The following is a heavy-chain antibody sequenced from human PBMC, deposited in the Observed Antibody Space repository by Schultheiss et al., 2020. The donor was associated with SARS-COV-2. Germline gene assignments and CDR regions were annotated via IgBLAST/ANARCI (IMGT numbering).Heavy chain of an antibody. Sequence: GGSLRLSCAASGFTVSSNHMSWVRQAPGQGLEWVSTVSFSDGDTYYADSVKGRFLISRDNSKNTLFLQMNSLRPEDTAVYYCARDPDLLIVVLAGPMDVWGQGTAVTVSS. CDR2: SFSDGDT. V-gene: IGHV3-66*01. J-gene: IGHJ6*02. CDR1: GFTVSSNH. D-gene: IGHD3-22*01. CDR3: ARDPDLLIVVLAGPMDV.